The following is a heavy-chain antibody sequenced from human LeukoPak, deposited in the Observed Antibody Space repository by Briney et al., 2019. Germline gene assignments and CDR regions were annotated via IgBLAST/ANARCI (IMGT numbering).Heavy chain of an antibody. J-gene: IGHJ4*02. V-gene: IGHV6-1*01. CDR1: GDSVSSNSAA. Sequence: SQTLSLTCAISGDSVSSNSAAWNWLRQSPSRGLEWLGRTYYRSKWYNDYAVSVKSRITINPDTSKNQFSLQLNSVTPEDTAVYYCARAFNWNYYYFDYWGQGTLVTVSS. CDR2: TYYRSKWYN. D-gene: IGHD1-7*01. CDR3: ARAFNWNYYYFDY.